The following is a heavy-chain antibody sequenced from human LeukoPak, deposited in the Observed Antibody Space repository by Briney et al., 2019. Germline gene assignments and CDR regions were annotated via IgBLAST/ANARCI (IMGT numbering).Heavy chain of an antibody. CDR1: GFSFRTYA. V-gene: IGHV3-23*01. D-gene: IGHD3-3*01. CDR2: ISGSEGVT. Sequence: PGGPLRLSCSASGFSFRTYAMTWVRQSAGKGLEGVSSISGSEGVTYYAASVKGRFTISRDNFKKTVDLQMNSLRDDDTATYFCARAPDDDFSSDTLFYGMDVWGQGTTVAVSS. J-gene: IGHJ6*02. CDR3: ARAPDDDFSSDTLFYGMDV.